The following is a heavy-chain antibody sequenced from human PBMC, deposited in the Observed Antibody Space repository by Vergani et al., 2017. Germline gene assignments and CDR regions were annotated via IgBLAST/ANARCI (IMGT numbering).Heavy chain of an antibody. J-gene: IGHJ6*02. CDR1: GGSISSSSYY. CDR2: IYYSGST. V-gene: IGHV4-39*01. CDR3: ARGSSTGSYYYYYGMDV. Sequence: QLQLQESGPGLVKPSETLSLTCTVSGGSISSSSYYWGWIRQPPGKGLEWIGSIYYSGSTYYNPSLKSRVTISVDTSKNQFSLNLSSVTAADTAVYYCARGSSTGSYYYYYGMDVWGQGTTVTVSS. D-gene: IGHD6-13*01.